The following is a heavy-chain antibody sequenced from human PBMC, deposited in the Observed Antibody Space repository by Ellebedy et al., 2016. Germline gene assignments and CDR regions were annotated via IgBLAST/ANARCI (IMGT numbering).Heavy chain of an antibody. CDR2: IDPSDSYT. V-gene: IGHV5-10-1*01. J-gene: IGHJ4*02. CDR1: GYSFTSYW. Sequence: GGSLRLXCKGSGYSFTSYWISWVRQMPGKGLEWMGRIDPSDSYTNYSPSFQGHVTISADKSISTAYLQWSSLKASDTAVYYCARRHSGYEFLDYWGQGTLVTVSS. CDR3: ARRHSGYEFLDY. D-gene: IGHD5-12*01.